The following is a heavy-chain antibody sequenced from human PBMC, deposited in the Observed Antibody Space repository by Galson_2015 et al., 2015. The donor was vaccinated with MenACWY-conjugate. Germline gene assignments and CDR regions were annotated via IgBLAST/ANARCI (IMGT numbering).Heavy chain of an antibody. CDR3: ARAPVPYWVIVPATTNWFDP. V-gene: IGHV4-4*02. CDR1: GGSINSNNW. J-gene: IGHJ5*02. Sequence: ETLSLTCAVSGGSINSNNWWSWVRQSPGKGLEWIGVIYHSGSNNYNPSLESRVTISVDKSKNQFSLNLSSATAADTAVYYCARAPVPYWVIVPATTNWFDPWGQGTLVTVSS. CDR2: IYHSGSN. D-gene: IGHD2-2*01.